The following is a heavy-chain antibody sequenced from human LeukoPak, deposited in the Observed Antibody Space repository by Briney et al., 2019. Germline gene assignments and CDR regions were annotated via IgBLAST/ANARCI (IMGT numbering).Heavy chain of an antibody. CDR3: AREGYTAMVIDY. Sequence: SETLSLTCTVSGGSISSYYWSWIRQPPGKGLEWIGYIYYSGSINYNPSLKSRVTISVDTSKNQFSLKLSSVTAADTAVYYCAREGYTAMVIDYWGQGTLVTVSS. CDR1: GGSISSYY. D-gene: IGHD5-18*01. J-gene: IGHJ4*02. V-gene: IGHV4-59*01. CDR2: IYYSGSI.